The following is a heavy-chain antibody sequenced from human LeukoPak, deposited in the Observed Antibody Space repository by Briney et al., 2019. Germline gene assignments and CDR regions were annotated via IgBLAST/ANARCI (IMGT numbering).Heavy chain of an antibody. CDR1: GGSISSYY. V-gene: IGHV4-59*01. CDR2: VFYSGDT. CDR3: ARSLNVVLVGGAWFDP. Sequence: SETLSLTCTVSGGSISSYYWTWIRQPPGKGLEWIGLVFYSGDTNYNPSLQSRVTKSVDPSENQFSLTLSSVTDADTAVYYCARSLNVVLVGGAWFDPWGQGTLVTVSS. J-gene: IGHJ5*02. D-gene: IGHD2-15*01.